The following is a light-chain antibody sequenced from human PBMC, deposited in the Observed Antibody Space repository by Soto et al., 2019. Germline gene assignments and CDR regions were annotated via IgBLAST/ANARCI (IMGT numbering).Light chain of an antibody. CDR3: GTWDISLSVV. J-gene: IGLJ2*01. V-gene: IGLV1-51*01. Sequence: QSVLTQPPSVSAAPGQKVTISCSGSSSNIAKNYVYWYQQLPGTAPKLLIFDNDKRPSGIPDRFSGSKSGTSATLGITGLQTGDDAVYYCGTWDISLSVVFGGGTKHTAL. CDR2: DND. CDR1: SSNIAKNY.